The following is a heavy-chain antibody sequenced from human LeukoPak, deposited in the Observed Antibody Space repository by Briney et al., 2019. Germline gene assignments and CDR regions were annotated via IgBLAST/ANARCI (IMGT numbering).Heavy chain of an antibody. CDR2: INYSGST. Sequence: NPSEALSLTCTVSGGSISNYYWSWIRQPPGKGLEWIAYINYSGSTNYNPSLKSRVTISVDTSKNHFSLTLSSVTAADTAVYYCARLDQMGIDYWGQGTLVTVSS. V-gene: IGHV4-59*01. CDR1: GGSISNYY. CDR3: ARLDQMGIDY. D-gene: IGHD7-27*01. J-gene: IGHJ4*02.